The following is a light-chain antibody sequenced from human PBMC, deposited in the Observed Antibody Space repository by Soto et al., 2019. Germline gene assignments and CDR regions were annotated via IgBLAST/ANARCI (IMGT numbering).Light chain of an antibody. J-gene: IGKJ1*01. CDR1: QSFGTN. Sequence: EIVMTQSPATVSVSPGDTATLSCRASQSFGTNLAWYQQTPGQAPKLLIYGASIRSTGVPDRFSGSGSGTEFTLTISSLRFEDVAVYYCQQYNNWPQTFGQGPKVEI. CDR2: GAS. V-gene: IGKV3-15*01. CDR3: QQYNNWPQT.